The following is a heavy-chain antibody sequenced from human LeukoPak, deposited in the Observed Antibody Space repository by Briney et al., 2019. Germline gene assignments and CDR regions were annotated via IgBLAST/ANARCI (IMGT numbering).Heavy chain of an antibody. Sequence: GGSLRLSCSASGFTFTSYAMHWVRQAPGKGLECVSTISGNGGTTYYADSVEGRFTISRDNSKNTLYPQMSSLRPEDTAVYFCVKGYSSGYYSSLDPWGQGTLVTVSS. CDR3: VKGYSSGYYSSLDP. D-gene: IGHD6-25*01. V-gene: IGHV3-64D*09. CDR1: GFTFTSYA. CDR2: ISGNGGTT. J-gene: IGHJ5*02.